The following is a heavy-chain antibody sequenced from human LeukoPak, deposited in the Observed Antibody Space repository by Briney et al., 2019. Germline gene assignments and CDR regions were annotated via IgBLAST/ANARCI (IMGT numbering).Heavy chain of an antibody. CDR2: IYYSGST. Sequence: SETLSPTCTGSGGSISSYYWSWIRQPPGKGLEWIWYIYYSGSTNYNPSLKSRVTISVDTSKNQFSLKLSSVTAADTAVYYFARPMGANYYMDVWGKGTTVTVSS. J-gene: IGHJ6*03. D-gene: IGHD2-8*01. CDR1: GGSISSYY. CDR3: ARPMGANYYMDV. V-gene: IGHV4-59*01.